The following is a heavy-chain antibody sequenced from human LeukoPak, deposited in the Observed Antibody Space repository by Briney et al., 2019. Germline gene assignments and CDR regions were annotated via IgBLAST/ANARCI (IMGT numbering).Heavy chain of an antibody. CDR2: INLSGGST. D-gene: IGHD2-8*01. V-gene: IGHV1-46*01. Sequence: GASVKVSCKASGYTFTSSHMYWVRQAPGQWLEWMGKINLSGGSTTYAQKFQGRVTMTRDTSTSTVYMELSSLRSEDTAVYYCARDYVDDIPMIKDYWGQGTLVTVSS. J-gene: IGHJ4*02. CDR1: GYTFTSSH. CDR3: ARDYVDDIPMIKDY.